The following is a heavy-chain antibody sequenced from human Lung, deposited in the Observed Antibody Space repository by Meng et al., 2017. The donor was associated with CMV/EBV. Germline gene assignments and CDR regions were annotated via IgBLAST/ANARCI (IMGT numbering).Heavy chain of an antibody. J-gene: IGHJ5*02. CDR3: ARTTFGDYNCFDP. CDR1: GGPISSGGLY. V-gene: IGHV4-31*03. D-gene: IGHD4-17*01. Sequence: QPAAAGPGLVKPSHTPPLTCTASGGPISSGGLYWSWIRQLPGKGLEWIGYIYYSGSTYYYPSLRSRVATSIDTSKNQFSLKLTSVTAADTAVYFCARTTFGDYNCFDPWGQGTLVTVSS. CDR2: IYYSGST.